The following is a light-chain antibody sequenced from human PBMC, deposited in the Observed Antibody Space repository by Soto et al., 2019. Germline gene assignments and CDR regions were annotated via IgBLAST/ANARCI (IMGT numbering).Light chain of an antibody. V-gene: IGKV3D-15*01. CDR1: QSVSTN. J-gene: IGKJ5*01. CDR2: GAS. Sequence: VMTQSPATLSVSPGERAALSCRASQSVSTNLAWYQQKRGQAPRLIIHGASNRATGIPDRFSGSGSGTDFTLTITRLEPEDFAVYYCQQYNNWPPITFGQGTRLEIK. CDR3: QQYNNWPPIT.